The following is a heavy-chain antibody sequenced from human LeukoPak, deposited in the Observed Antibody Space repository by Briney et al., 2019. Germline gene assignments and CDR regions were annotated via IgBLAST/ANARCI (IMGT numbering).Heavy chain of an antibody. CDR3: AKVPYSDYGSGRPPFMDA. CDR2: SGSGDST. D-gene: IGHD3-10*01. CDR1: GFTFSNYA. Sequence: PGGSLRLSCAASGFTFSNYAMSWVRQAQGRGWSGSQLSGSGDSTYYADSVKGRLTISRGNFKNTLHLQMNSLRAEDTALYYCAKVPYSDYGSGRPPFMDAWGQGTTVTVSS. V-gene: IGHV3-23*01. J-gene: IGHJ6*02.